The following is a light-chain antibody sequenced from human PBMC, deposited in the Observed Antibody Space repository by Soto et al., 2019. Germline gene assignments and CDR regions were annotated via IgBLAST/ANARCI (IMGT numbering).Light chain of an antibody. CDR2: DGS. CDR1: SSDVGSYNL. Sequence: QAALTQPASVSGSPGQSITISCTGTSSDVGSYNLVSWYQQHPGKAPKLMIYDGSKRLSGVSNRFSGSKSGNTASLTISGLQAEDEADYFCCSYAGVGVFGTGTEVTVL. V-gene: IGLV2-23*01. J-gene: IGLJ1*01. CDR3: CSYAGVGV.